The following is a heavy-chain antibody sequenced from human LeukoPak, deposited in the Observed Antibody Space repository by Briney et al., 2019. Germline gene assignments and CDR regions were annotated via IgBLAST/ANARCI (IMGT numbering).Heavy chain of an antibody. V-gene: IGHV1-8*01. CDR1: GYTFTNYD. J-gene: IGHJ4*02. Sequence: ASVKVSCKASGYTFTNYDINWVRQATGQGLEWMGWMNPNTGNTGYARKFQGRVTMTEDTSTDTAYMELRSLRSDDTAVYYCASDSGIVGVTYDYWGQGTLVTVSS. CDR3: ASDSGIVGVTYDY. D-gene: IGHD1-26*01. CDR2: MNPNTGNT.